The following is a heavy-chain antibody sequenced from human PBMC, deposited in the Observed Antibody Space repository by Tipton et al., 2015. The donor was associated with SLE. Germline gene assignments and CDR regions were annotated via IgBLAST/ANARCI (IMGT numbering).Heavy chain of an antibody. V-gene: IGHV4-34*01. Sequence: TLSLTCAVYGGSFSGYYWTWIRQTPGKGLEWIGEINHSGSTNYNPSLKSRVTISVDTSKNQFSLKLGSVTAADTAMYYCATHTGSWYLSSWGQGTLVTVSS. CDR1: GGSFSGYY. J-gene: IGHJ5*02. CDR3: ATHTGSWYLSS. D-gene: IGHD6-13*01. CDR2: INHSGST.